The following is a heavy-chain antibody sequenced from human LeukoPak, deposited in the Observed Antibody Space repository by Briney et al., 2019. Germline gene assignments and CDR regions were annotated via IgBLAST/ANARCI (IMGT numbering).Heavy chain of an antibody. Sequence: GGSLRLSCAASGFTFSNYWMHWVRQVPEKGLVWVSRVNPDGSSITYANSVKGRFTSSRDNAKNTLYLQMNRLRVEDTAVYYCTRGGSYGDYWGQGILVTVSS. CDR1: GFTFSNYW. D-gene: IGHD3-16*01. CDR2: VNPDGSSI. J-gene: IGHJ4*02. V-gene: IGHV3-74*01. CDR3: TRGGSYGDY.